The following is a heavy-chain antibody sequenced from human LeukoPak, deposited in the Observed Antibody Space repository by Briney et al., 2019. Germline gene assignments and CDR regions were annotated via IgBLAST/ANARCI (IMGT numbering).Heavy chain of an antibody. Sequence: GGSLRLSCAASRFIFSDFGMHWVRQAPGKGLDWVAFIRNDGSDEYYADSVKGRFIISRDNSKNTLYLQMNSLRAEDTAVYYCARDRPLQGLDYWGQGTLVTVSS. V-gene: IGHV3-30*02. CDR3: ARDRPLQGLDY. D-gene: IGHD5-24*01. CDR2: IRNDGSDE. CDR1: RFIFSDFG. J-gene: IGHJ4*02.